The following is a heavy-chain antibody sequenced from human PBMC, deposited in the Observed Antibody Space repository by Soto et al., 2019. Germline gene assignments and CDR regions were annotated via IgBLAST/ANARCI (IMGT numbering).Heavy chain of an antibody. CDR2: IYWDDDK. V-gene: IGHV2-5*02. CDR3: VHRERDDPLISN. Sequence: QITLKESGPPLVKPTQTLTLTCIFSGFSLSTSGVGVGWIRQPPGKALEWLALIYWDDDKRYSPSLKSRLTIPKDTSNNQVVLIMTNMDPVDRATYSGVHRERDDPLISNWGQGTLVTVSS. J-gene: IGHJ4*02. D-gene: IGHD1-1*01. CDR1: GFSLSTSGVG.